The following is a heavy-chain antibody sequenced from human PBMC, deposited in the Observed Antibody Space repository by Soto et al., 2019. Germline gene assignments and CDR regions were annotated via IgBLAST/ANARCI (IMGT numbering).Heavy chain of an antibody. CDR1: GGSISSSSYY. Sequence: SETLSLTCAVSGGSISSSSYYWGWIRQPPGKGLEWIGSIYYSGSTYYTPSLQSRVAISVDTSKNQFSLKLNSVTAADTAVYYCARRTVDIRTFYSGLKTHCFDYWGQGTLVTVSS. V-gene: IGHV4-39*01. CDR2: IYYSGST. D-gene: IGHD6-19*01. J-gene: IGHJ4*02. CDR3: ARRTVDIRTFYSGLKTHCFDY.